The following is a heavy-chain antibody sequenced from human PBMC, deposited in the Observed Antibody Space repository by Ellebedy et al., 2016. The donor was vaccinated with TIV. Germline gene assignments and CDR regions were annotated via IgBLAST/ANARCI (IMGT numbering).Heavy chain of an antibody. CDR1: GYTLTELS. D-gene: IGHD4-17*01. CDR2: FDPEDGET. J-gene: IGHJ4*02. Sequence: ASVKVSCKVSGYTLTELSMHWVRQAPGKGLEWMGGFDPEDGETIYAQKFQGRVTMTEDTSTDTAYMELNSLRADDTAVYYCAKDQSRDYPPEEGNFDYWGQGTLVTVSS. CDR3: AKDQSRDYPPEEGNFDY. V-gene: IGHV1-24*01.